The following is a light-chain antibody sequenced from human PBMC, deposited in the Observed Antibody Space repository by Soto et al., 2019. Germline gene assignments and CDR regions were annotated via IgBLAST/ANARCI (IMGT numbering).Light chain of an antibody. V-gene: IGKV3-11*01. CDR1: QSISSF. J-gene: IGKJ5*01. CDR2: DAS. Sequence: EVVLTQSPATLSLSPGERDTLSCRASQSISSFLAWYQKKPGQAPRLLIYDASNRATGIPARFSGSGSGTDFTLTISSLEPEDFAVYYCQQRVTWPPITFGQGTRLEIK. CDR3: QQRVTWPPIT.